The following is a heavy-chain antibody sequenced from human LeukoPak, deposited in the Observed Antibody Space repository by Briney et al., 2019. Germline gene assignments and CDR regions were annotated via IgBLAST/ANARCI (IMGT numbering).Heavy chain of an antibody. V-gene: IGHV3-74*01. CDR2: INTDGSST. CDR1: GFTFSSYW. CDR3: ASSAGQQLVGYYYYMDV. Sequence: GGSLRLSCAASGFTFSSYWMHWVRQAPGKGLVWVSRINTDGSSTSYADSVKGRFTISRDNAKNTLYLQMNSLRAEDTAVYYCASSAGQQLVGYYYYMDVWGKGTTVTVSS. J-gene: IGHJ6*03. D-gene: IGHD6-13*01.